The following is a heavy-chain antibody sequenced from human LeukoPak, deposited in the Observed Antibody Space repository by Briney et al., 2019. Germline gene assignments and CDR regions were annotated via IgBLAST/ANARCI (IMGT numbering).Heavy chain of an antibody. D-gene: IGHD5-12*01. J-gene: IGHJ4*02. CDR1: GFTFSSYG. Sequence: GGSLRLACVASGFTFSSYGMHWVRQAPGKGLQWVAYIRYDGSDTYYADSVKGRFTISRDNSKNTLDLQMNSLRAEDTAVYYCARGREKGYDTSVDYWGQGTLVTVSS. V-gene: IGHV3-30*02. CDR3: ARGREKGYDTSVDY. CDR2: IRYDGSDT.